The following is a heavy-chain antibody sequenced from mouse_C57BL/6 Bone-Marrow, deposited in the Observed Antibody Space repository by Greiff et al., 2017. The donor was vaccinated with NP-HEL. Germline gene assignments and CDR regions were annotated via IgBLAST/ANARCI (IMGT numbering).Heavy chain of an antibody. D-gene: IGHD1-1*01. J-gene: IGHJ1*03. CDR3: ARRVDYYGSSPFAFDV. CDR2: ISSGGSYT. V-gene: IGHV5-6*01. Sequence: EVQVVESGGDLVKPGGSLKLSCAASGFTFSSYGMSWVRQTPDKRLEWVATISSGGSYTYYPDSVKGRFTISRDNAKNTLYLQLSSLKSEDTAMYYCARRVDYYGSSPFAFDVWGTGTTVTVSS. CDR1: GFTFSSYG.